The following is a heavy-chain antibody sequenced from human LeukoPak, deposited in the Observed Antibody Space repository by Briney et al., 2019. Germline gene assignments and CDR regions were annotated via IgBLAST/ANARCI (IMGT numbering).Heavy chain of an antibody. V-gene: IGHV1-69*13. CDR3: ASSATGAFDY. Sequence: SVKVSCKTSGGTFNSYAISWVRQAPGQGLEWMGGITAIFRTTNYAQKFQGRVTITADESMSTVYMELSSLRSEDTAVYYCASSATGAFDYWGQGTLVTVSS. D-gene: IGHD3-10*01. CDR2: ITAIFRTT. CDR1: GGTFNSYA. J-gene: IGHJ4*02.